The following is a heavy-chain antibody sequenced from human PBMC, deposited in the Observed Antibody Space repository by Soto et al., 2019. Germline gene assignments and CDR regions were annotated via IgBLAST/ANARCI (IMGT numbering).Heavy chain of an antibody. J-gene: IGHJ6*03. Sequence: SVKVSCKASGGTFSSYAINWVRQAPGQGLEWMGRIVPMFGIPNFAPKFQGRVTMTADRSTTTAYMELRSLRSEDTAVYYCASAPYTSSSGGYYYYYMDVWGKGTTVTVSS. D-gene: IGHD6-6*01. CDR2: IVPMFGIP. V-gene: IGHV1-69*04. CDR1: GGTFSSYA. CDR3: ASAPYTSSSGGYYYYYMDV.